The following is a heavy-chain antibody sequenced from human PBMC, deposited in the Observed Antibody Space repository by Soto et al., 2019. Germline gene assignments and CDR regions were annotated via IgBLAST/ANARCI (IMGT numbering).Heavy chain of an antibody. CDR3: ARTIRGSYSSSWYYFDY. Sequence: ASVKVSCKCSGYTFTGYYMHWVRQAPGQGLEWMGWINPNSGGTNYAQKFQGWVTMTRDTSISTAYMELSRLRSDDTAVYYCARTIRGSYSSSWYYFDYWGQGTLVTVSS. CDR2: INPNSGGT. CDR1: GYTFTGYY. D-gene: IGHD6-13*01. V-gene: IGHV1-2*04. J-gene: IGHJ4*02.